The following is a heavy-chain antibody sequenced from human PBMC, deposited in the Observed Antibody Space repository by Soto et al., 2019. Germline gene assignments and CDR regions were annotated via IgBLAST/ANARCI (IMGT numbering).Heavy chain of an antibody. V-gene: IGHV1-8*01. D-gene: IGHD1-26*01. Sequence: QVQLVQSGAEVKKPGASVKVSCKPSGYTFTTYDINWVRQATGQGLEWMGWMNPNSGNTGCAQKFQGRVTMTRNTSISTAYMELNRLTSEDTAVYYCTRGEWELSYWGQGTLVTVSS. CDR1: GYTFTTYD. CDR3: TRGEWELSY. CDR2: MNPNSGNT. J-gene: IGHJ4*02.